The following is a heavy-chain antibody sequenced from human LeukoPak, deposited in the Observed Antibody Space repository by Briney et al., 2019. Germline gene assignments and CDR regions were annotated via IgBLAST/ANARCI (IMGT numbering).Heavy chain of an antibody. CDR3: AKDRTGSSLWELSY. J-gene: IGHJ4*02. V-gene: IGHV3-30*02. CDR1: GFTFSSYG. Sequence: PGGSLRLSCAASGFTFSSYGMHWVRQAPGKGLEWVAFIRYDGSNKYYADSVKGRFTISRDNSKNTLYLQMNSLRAEDTAVYYCAKDRTGSSLWELSYWGQGTLVTVSS. CDR2: IRYDGSNK. D-gene: IGHD6-13*01.